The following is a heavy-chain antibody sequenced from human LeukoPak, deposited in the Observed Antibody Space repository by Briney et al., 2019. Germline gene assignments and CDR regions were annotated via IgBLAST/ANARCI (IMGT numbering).Heavy chain of an antibody. J-gene: IGHJ4*02. D-gene: IGHD1-1*01. Sequence: GGSLRLSCAASGFTFSQFEMTWVRQAPGKGLEWISYSSPSGITTYYADSVRGRFTISRDNAKNSLYLQMGGLTVDDTALYYCAREGHVYNWNDGYYFDHWGQGILVTVSS. CDR1: GFTFSQFE. V-gene: IGHV3-48*03. CDR2: SSPSGITT. CDR3: AREGHVYNWNDGYYFDH.